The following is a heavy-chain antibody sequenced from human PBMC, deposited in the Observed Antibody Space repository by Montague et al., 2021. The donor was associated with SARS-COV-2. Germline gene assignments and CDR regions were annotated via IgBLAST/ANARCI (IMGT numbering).Heavy chain of an antibody. CDR1: GFSLSTSGVG. CDR3: ARWVCSSTSCRFDY. V-gene: IGHV2-5*02. Sequence: PALVIPTQTLTLTCTFSGFSLSTSGVGVGWIRQPPGKALEWLALIYWDDDKRYSPSLKSRLTITKDTSKNQVVLTMTNMDPVDTATYYCARWVCSSTSCRFDYWGQGTLVTVSS. CDR2: IYWDDDK. J-gene: IGHJ4*02. D-gene: IGHD2-2*01.